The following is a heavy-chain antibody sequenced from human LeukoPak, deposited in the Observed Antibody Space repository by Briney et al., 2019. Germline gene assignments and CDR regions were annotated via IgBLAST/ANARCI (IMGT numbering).Heavy chain of an antibody. J-gene: IGHJ4*02. V-gene: IGHV4-38-2*02. CDR3: ARVTVIPDY. CDR2: IYHSGST. CDR1: GYSISSGYY. D-gene: IGHD4-17*01. Sequence: SETLSLTCTVSGYSISSGYYWGWIRQPPGKGLEWIGSIYHSGSTYYNPSLKSRVTISVDTSKNQFSLKLSSVTAAVTAVYYCARVTVIPDYWGQGTLVTVSS.